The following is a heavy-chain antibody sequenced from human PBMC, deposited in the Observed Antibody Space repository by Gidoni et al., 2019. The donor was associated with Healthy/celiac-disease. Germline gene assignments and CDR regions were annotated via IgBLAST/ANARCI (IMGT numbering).Heavy chain of an antibody. CDR3: AKDMGNIAAAGNDY. V-gene: IGHV3-9*01. Sequence: EVQLVESGGGLVQPGRSLRLSCAASGFTFDDYAMPWVRQAPGKGLEWVSGISWNSGSIGYADSVKGRFTISRDNAKNSLYLQMNSLRAEDTALYYCAKDMGNIAAAGNDYWGQGTLVTVSS. J-gene: IGHJ4*02. D-gene: IGHD6-13*01. CDR1: GFTFDDYA. CDR2: ISWNSGSI.